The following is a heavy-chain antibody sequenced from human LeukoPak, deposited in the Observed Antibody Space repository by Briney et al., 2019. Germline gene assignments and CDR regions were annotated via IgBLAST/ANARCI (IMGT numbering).Heavy chain of an antibody. CDR2: ISYDGSNK. CDR3: AKDQDDILVL. J-gene: IGHJ4*02. V-gene: IGHV3-30*18. D-gene: IGHD3-9*01. CDR1: GFTFSSYG. Sequence: PGGSLRLSCAASGFTFSSYGMHWVRQAPGKGLEWVAVISYDGSNKYYADSAKGRFTISRDNSKNTLYLQMNSLRAEDTAVYYCAKDQDDILVLWGQGTLVTVSS.